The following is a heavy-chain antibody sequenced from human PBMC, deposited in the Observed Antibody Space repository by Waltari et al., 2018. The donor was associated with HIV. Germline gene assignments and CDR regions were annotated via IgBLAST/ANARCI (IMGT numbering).Heavy chain of an antibody. J-gene: IGHJ4*02. CDR3: ARDPQYCSSTSCSYYFDY. CDR2: ISYDGSNK. V-gene: IGHV3-30-3*01. CDR1: GFPFSNYA. Sequence: QVQLVESGGGVVQPGRSLRLSCAAPGFPFSNYAMHWVRQAPGKGLEWVAVISYDGSNKYYADSVKGRFTISRDNSKNTLYLQMNSLRAEDTAVHYCARDPQYCSSTSCSYYFDYWGQGTLVTVSS. D-gene: IGHD2-2*01.